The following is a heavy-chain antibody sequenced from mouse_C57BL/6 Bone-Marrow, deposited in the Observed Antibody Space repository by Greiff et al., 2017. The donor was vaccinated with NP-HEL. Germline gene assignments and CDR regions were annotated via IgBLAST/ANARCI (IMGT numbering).Heavy chain of an antibody. V-gene: IGHV8-8*01. CDR2: IWWDDDK. CDR1: GFSLSTFGMG. D-gene: IGHD1-1*01. Sequence: QVQLKESGPGILQPSQTLSLTCSFSGFSLSTFGMGVGWIRQPSGKGLEWLAHIWWDDDKYYNPALKSRLTISKDTSKNQVFLKIAKVNITDTATYYCARSITTVVATGKNYFDYWGQGTTLTVSS. CDR3: ARSITTVVATGKNYFDY. J-gene: IGHJ2*01.